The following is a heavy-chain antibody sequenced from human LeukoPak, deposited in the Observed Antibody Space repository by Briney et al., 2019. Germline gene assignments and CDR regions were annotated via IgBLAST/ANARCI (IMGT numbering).Heavy chain of an antibody. CDR2: IYTSGTT. Sequence: SQTLSLTCTVSGGSISSGSYYWTWIRQPAGRGLEWIGQIYTSGTTNYNPSLKSRVTISVDASKKQFSLKLSSVTAADTAVYYCARVEGGTYFDYYYMDVWGKRTTVTVSS. CDR3: ARVEGGTYFDYYYMDV. CDR1: GGSISSGSYY. D-gene: IGHD3-16*01. J-gene: IGHJ6*03. V-gene: IGHV4-61*09.